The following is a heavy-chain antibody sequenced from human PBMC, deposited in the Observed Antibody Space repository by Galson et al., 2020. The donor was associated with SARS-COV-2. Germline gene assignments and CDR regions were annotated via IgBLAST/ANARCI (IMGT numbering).Heavy chain of an antibody. Sequence: GGSLRLSCAASGFTVTSNSMSWVRQVPGKGLEWVSVIYGGGDNRHYTDSVQGRFYISTDRYRNTVNLQMTSLRADDTAVYYCARVLGDDYNRNRFDIWGQGTMVTVSS. CDR1: GFTVTSNS. V-gene: IGHV3-66*01. J-gene: IGHJ3*02. CDR2: IYGGGDNR. D-gene: IGHD4-4*01. CDR3: ARVLGDDYNRNRFDI.